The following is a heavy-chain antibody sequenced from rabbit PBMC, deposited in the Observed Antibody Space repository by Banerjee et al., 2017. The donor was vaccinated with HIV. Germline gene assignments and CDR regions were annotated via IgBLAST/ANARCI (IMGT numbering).Heavy chain of an antibody. V-gene: IGHV1S40*01. CDR1: GVDLSSGHY. CDR2: ISIGSGNT. CDR3: ARDLADVIGWNLDL. Sequence: WLEAYGGDLVTPGASLTLTTTASGVDLSSGHYMSWVLQAPGKGLEWVAYISIGSGNTYYASWVNGRFTISKTSSTTVTLQMSSLTAADTATYFCARDLADVIGWNLDLWGPGTLVTVS. J-gene: IGHJ4*01. D-gene: IGHD1-1*01.